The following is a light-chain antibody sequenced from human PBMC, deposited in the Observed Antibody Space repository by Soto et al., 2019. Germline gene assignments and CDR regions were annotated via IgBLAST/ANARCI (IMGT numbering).Light chain of an antibody. CDR3: QSYDSSLSGYV. CDR1: SSNIGPTYD. J-gene: IGLJ1*01. Sequence: QSVLTQPPSVSGAPGQRVTISCTGSSSNIGPTYDVHWYQQLPGTAPKLLIYANTNRPSGVPDRFSGSKSGTSASLAITGLLAEDAADYFCQSYDSSLSGYVFGTGTKVTVL. V-gene: IGLV1-40*01. CDR2: ANT.